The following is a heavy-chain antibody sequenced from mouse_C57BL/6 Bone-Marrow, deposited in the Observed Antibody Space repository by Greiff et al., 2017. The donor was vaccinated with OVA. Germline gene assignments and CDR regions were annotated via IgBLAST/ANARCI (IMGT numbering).Heavy chain of an antibody. V-gene: IGHV5-9-1*02. CDR2: ISSGGDYI. D-gene: IGHD1-1*01. CDR3: TTRGFYYGSSYWYFDV. Sequence: EVKLVESGGGLVKPGGSLKLSCAASGFTFSSYAMSWVRQTPEKRLEWVAYISSGGDYIYYADTVKGRFTISRDNARNTLYLQMSSLKSEDTAMYYCTTRGFYYGSSYWYFDVWGTGTTVTVSS. CDR1: GFTFSSYA. J-gene: IGHJ1*03.